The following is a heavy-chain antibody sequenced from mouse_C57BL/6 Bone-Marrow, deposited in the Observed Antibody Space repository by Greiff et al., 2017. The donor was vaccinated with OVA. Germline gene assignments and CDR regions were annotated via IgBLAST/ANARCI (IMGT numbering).Heavy chain of an antibody. J-gene: IGHJ1*03. CDR3: ASPTMITSWYFDV. Sequence: EVQLQQSVAELVRPGASVKMSCTASGFNIKNTYMHWVKQRPEQGLEWIGRIDPANGNTKYDPKFQGKATITADTSSNTAYLQLSSLTSEDTAIYYCASPTMITSWYFDVWGTGTTVTVSS. CDR2: IDPANGNT. CDR1: GFNIKNTY. V-gene: IGHV14-3*01. D-gene: IGHD2-4*01.